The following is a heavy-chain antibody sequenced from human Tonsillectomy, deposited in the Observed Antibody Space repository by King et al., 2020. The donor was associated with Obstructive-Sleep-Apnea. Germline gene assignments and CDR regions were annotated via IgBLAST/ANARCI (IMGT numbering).Heavy chain of an antibody. CDR3: AKDAGEGPLVY. J-gene: IGHJ4*02. Sequence: VQLVQSGGGVVQPGRSLRLSCAASGFTFSSYGMHLVRQAPGKGLEWVAVISYDGSNKYYADSVKGRFTISRDNSKNTPYLQMNSLRAEDTAVYYCAKDAGEGPLVYWGQGTLVTVSS. CDR1: GFTFSSYG. CDR2: ISYDGSNK. D-gene: IGHD7-27*01. V-gene: IGHV3-30*18.